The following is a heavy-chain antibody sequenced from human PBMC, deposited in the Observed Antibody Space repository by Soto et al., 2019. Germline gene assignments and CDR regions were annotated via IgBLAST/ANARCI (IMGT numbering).Heavy chain of an antibody. CDR1: VYRFTRYH. D-gene: IGHD1-1*01. J-gene: IGHJ4*02. CDR3: ARGQNWNDADY. Sequence: ASVKVSWKASVYRFTRYHINWVRQATGQGLEWMGWMSPNSGNTSYAQKLQGRVTMTRNTSTSTAYMELRSLRSDDTAVYYCARGQNWNDADYWGQGTLVTVSS. V-gene: IGHV1-8*01. CDR2: MSPNSGNT.